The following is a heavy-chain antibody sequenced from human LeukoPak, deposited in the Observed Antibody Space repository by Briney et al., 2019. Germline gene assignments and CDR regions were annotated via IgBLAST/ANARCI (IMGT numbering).Heavy chain of an antibody. CDR2: IYTSGST. CDR1: GGSISSGSYY. J-gene: IGHJ5*02. V-gene: IGHV4-61*02. CDR3: ARGSSGWANWFDP. Sequence: SETLSLTCTVSGGSISSGSYYWSWIRQPAGKGLEWIGRIYTSGSTNYNPSLKSRVTISVDTSKNQFSLKLSSVTAADTAVYYCARGSSGWANWFDPWGQGTLVTVSS. D-gene: IGHD6-19*01.